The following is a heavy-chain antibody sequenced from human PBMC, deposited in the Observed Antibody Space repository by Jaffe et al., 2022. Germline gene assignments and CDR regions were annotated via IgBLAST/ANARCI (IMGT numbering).Heavy chain of an antibody. CDR3: ARVSWYYFDY. D-gene: IGHD6-13*01. V-gene: IGHV4-61*02. Sequence: QVQLQESGPGLVKPSQTLSLTCTVSGGSISSGSYYWSWIRQPAGKGLEWIGRIYTSGSTNYNPSLKSRVTISVDTSKNQFSLKLSSVTAADTAVYYCARVSWYYFDYWGQGTLVTVSS. CDR1: GGSISSGSYY. J-gene: IGHJ4*02. CDR2: IYTSGST.